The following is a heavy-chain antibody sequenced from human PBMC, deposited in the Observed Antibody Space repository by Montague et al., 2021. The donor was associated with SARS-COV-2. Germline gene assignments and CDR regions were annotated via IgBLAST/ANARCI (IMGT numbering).Heavy chain of an antibody. CDR2: IYYSGST. CDR3: ARPPINDYSDYRTGYLYFQH. V-gene: IGHV4-59*01. J-gene: IGHJ1*01. Sequence: SETLSLTCTVSGGSINTYYWSWIRQPPGKGLEFIGYIYYSGSTNYNPSLKSRVTISVDTSKNQFSLKLSSVTAADTAVYYCARPPINDYSDYRTGYLYFQHWGQGILVTVSS. D-gene: IGHD4-11*01. CDR1: GGSINTYY.